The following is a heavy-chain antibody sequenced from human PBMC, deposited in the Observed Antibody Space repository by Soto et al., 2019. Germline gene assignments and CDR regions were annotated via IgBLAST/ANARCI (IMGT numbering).Heavy chain of an antibody. Sequence: QVQLQESGPGLVKPSGTLSLTCAVSSGSISSSNWWSWVRQPPGKGLEWIGEIYHSGSTNYNPSLKGRVTISVDKSKNQFSLKLSSVTAADTAVYYCARDKRPDYDFWSGYYENWYYDLWGRGTLVTVSS. CDR2: IYHSGST. D-gene: IGHD3-3*01. CDR3: ARDKRPDYDFWSGYYENWYYDL. J-gene: IGHJ2*01. CDR1: SGSISSSNW. V-gene: IGHV4-4*02.